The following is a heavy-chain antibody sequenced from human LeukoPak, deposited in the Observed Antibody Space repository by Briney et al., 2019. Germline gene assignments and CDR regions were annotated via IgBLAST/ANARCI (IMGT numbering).Heavy chain of an antibody. D-gene: IGHD3-10*01. V-gene: IGHV3-66*01. J-gene: IGHJ3*02. CDR3: ARNYGSGRGSDALDI. Sequence: GGSLRLSCEVSGFTVSYNYMSWVRQAPGKGLEWVSVIYSGGGGYYADSVKGRFTISRDNSKNTLYLQMHSLRAEDTAVYYCARNYGSGRGSDALDIWGQGTMVTVSS. CDR2: IYSGGGG. CDR1: GFTVSYNY.